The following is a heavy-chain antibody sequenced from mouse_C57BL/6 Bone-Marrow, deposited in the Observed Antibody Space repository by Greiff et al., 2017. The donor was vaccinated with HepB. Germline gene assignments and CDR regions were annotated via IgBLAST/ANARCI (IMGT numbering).Heavy chain of an antibody. CDR1: GYAFSSSW. CDR2: IYPGDGDT. Sequence: QVQLQQSGPELVKPGASVKISCKASGYAFSSSWMNWVKQRPGKGLEWIGRIYPGDGDTNYNGKFKGKATLTADKSSSTAYMQLSSLPSEDSAVYFCARHDGSSYFDYWGQGTTLTVSS. J-gene: IGHJ2*01. V-gene: IGHV1-82*01. D-gene: IGHD1-1*01. CDR3: ARHDGSSYFDY.